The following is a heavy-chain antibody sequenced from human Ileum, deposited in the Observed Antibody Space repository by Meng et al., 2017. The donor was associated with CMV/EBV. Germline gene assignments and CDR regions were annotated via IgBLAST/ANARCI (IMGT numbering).Heavy chain of an antibody. CDR1: GVTFSDHY. D-gene: IGHD2-21*01. CDR2: ISNKAKGYTT. J-gene: IGHJ4*02. CDR3: VRVVD. V-gene: IGHV3-72*01. Sequence: GESLKISCAGTGVTFSDHYMDWVRQAAGKGLEWVGRISNKAKGYTTENAASVKGRFTISRGDSENLLYLQMNSLKTEDTAWYYCVRVVDWGQGTLVTVSS.